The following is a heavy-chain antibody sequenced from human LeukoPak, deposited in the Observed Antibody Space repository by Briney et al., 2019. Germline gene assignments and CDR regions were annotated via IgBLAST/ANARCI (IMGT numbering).Heavy chain of an antibody. CDR3: ARSYVWGSYYAFDI. D-gene: IGHD3-16*01. CDR1: GYSISSGYY. Sequence: PSETLSLTCTVSGYSISSGYYWGWIRQPPGKGLEWIGSIYHSGSTNYNPSLKSRVTISVDTSKNQFSLKLSSVTAADTAVYYCARSYVWGSYYAFDIWGQGTMVTVSS. J-gene: IGHJ3*02. CDR2: IYHSGST. V-gene: IGHV4-38-2*02.